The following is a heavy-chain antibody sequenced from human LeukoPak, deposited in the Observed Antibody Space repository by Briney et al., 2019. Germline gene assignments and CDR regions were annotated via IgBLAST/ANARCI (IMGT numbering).Heavy chain of an antibody. Sequence: GGSLRLSCAASGFTFSSYGMHWVRQAPGKGLEWVAVIWYDGSNKYYADSVKGRFTISRDNAKNSLYLQMNSLRAEDTAVYYCARDLSVRWYYDILTGYYPPTFYYYYGMDVWGQGTTVTVSS. CDR2: IWYDGSNK. J-gene: IGHJ6*02. CDR1: GFTFSSYG. V-gene: IGHV3-33*01. D-gene: IGHD3-9*01. CDR3: ARDLSVRWYYDILTGYYPPTFYYYYGMDV.